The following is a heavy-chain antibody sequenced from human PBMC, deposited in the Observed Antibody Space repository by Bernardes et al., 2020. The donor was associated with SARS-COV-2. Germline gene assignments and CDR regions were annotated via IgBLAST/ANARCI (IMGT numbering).Heavy chain of an antibody. J-gene: IGHJ4*02. V-gene: IGHV3-48*01. CDR3: ARGMRGVRDSSGNTIYYFDY. CDR1: GFSFSSYS. Sequence: GGSLRLSCAASGFSFSSYSMNWVRQAPGKGLEWISYIIGTSSTIYYADSVKGRFTISRDNAKNSLYLQMNSLRAEDTAVYFCARGMRGVRDSSGNTIYYFDYWGQGTLVTVSS. CDR2: IIGTSSTI. D-gene: IGHD3-22*01.